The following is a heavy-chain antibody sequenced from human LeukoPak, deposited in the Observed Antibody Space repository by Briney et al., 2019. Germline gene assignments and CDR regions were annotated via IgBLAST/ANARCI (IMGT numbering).Heavy chain of an antibody. CDR3: ARVSVFDSSSPHIVIDY. V-gene: IGHV4-4*07. CDR2: IYTSGST. J-gene: IGHJ4*02. D-gene: IGHD6-13*01. Sequence: SETLSLTCTVSGGSISSYYWSWIRQPAGKGLEWIGRIYTSGSTNYNPSLKSRVTMSVDTSKNQFSLKLSSVTAADTAVYYCARVSVFDSSSPHIVIDYWGQGTLVTVSS. CDR1: GGSISSYY.